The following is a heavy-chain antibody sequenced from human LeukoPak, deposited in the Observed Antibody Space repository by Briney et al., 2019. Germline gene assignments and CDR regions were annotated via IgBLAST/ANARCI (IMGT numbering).Heavy chain of an antibody. J-gene: IGHJ3*02. CDR1: GYTFTDFF. CDR2: LNPNDDDT. V-gene: IGHV1-2*02. D-gene: IGHD3-3*01. CDR3: ARGNDFWSGSYDAFDI. Sequence: ASVNVSCKASGYTFTDFFIHWVRQAPGQGLEWMGWLNPNDDDTKYAQKFQGRVTMTRDTSIDTAYMELSRLASDDTAIYFCARGNDFWSGSYDAFDIWGQGTMVTVSS.